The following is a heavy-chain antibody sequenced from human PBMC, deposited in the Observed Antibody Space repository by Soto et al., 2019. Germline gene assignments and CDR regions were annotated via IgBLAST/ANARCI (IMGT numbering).Heavy chain of an antibody. CDR3: AWIPSPMAARLDYYCYGMDV. V-gene: IGHV1-69*13. Sequence: SVKVSCKASGGTFSSYAISWVRQAPGQGLEWMGGIIPIFGTANYAQKFQGRVTITADESTSTAYMELSSLRSEDTAVYYCAWIPSPMAARLDYYCYGMDVWGQGTTVTVSS. CDR2: IIPIFGTA. CDR1: GGTFSSYA. J-gene: IGHJ6*02. D-gene: IGHD6-6*01.